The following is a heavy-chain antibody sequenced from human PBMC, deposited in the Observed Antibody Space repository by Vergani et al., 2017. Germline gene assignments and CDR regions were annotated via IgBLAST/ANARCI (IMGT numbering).Heavy chain of an antibody. Sequence: QVQLQESGPGLVKPSETLSLTCIVSGGSISSYYWSWIRQPPGKGLDWIGYIYYTGSTNYKPSLKSRVTISVDTSKNQFSLKLSSVTAADTAVYYCAREVGSYYGSDWGQGTLVTVSS. J-gene: IGHJ4*02. CDR2: IYYTGST. D-gene: IGHD3-10*01. V-gene: IGHV4-59*13. CDR3: AREVGSYYGSD. CDR1: GGSISSYY.